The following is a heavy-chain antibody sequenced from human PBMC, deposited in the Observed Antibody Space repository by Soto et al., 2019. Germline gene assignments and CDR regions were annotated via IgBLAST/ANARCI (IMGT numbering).Heavy chain of an antibody. D-gene: IGHD3-10*01. CDR1: GDTFNFYT. CDR3: ATNYGSGSTHFDY. Sequence: QVQLVQSGAEVKKPGSSVRVSCTASGDTFNFYTISWVRQVPGQGPEWMGRIIPMLGMSNYAQKFQGGVTITADKSTSTVYMNLSGLTSEDTAVYYCATNYGSGSTHFDYWGQGTLVTVSS. J-gene: IGHJ4*02. V-gene: IGHV1-69*02. CDR2: IIPMLGMS.